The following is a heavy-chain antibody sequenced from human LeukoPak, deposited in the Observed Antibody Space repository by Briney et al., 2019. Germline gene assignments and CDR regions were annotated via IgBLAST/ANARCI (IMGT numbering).Heavy chain of an antibody. CDR3: ARHYHDVWGYFDY. CDR2: IYYSGST. V-gene: IGHV4-59*08. D-gene: IGHD3-16*01. CDR1: GGSISSYY. J-gene: IGHJ4*02. Sequence: PSETLSLTCTVSGGSISSYYWSWIRQPPGKGLEWIGYIYYSGSTNYNPSLKSRVTISVDTSKNQFSLKLSSVTAADTAVYYCARHYHDVWGYFDYWGQGTLATVSS.